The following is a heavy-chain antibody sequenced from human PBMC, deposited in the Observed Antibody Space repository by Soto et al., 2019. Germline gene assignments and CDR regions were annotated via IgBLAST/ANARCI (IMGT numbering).Heavy chain of an antibody. D-gene: IGHD2-21*02. Sequence: PSETLSLTEIVCGGSVSRYHWGWYRQPPGKGLEWIGYIYYTGTTTYHPSLKSRVTISMDTSRNQFSLKLNSVTAADTAVYYCARLGGYYQAFDQWGQGSLVTVS. CDR2: IYYTGTT. J-gene: IGHJ4*02. CDR1: GGSVSRYH. V-gene: IGHV4-59*08. CDR3: ARLGGYYQAFDQ.